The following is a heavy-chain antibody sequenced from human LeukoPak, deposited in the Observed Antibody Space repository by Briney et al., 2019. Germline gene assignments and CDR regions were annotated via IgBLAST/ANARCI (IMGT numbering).Heavy chain of an antibody. J-gene: IGHJ4*02. CDR2: ISGSGGST. V-gene: IGHV3-23*01. CDR1: GFTFSTFA. CDR3: AKVGNPSYYDSSGYYYDY. D-gene: IGHD3-22*01. Sequence: GGSLRLSCAASGFTFSTFAMSWVRQAPGKGLEWVSAISGSGGSTYYADSVKGRFTISRDNSKNTLYLQMNSLRAEDTAVYYCAKVGNPSYYDSSGYYYDYGGQGTRVTVSS.